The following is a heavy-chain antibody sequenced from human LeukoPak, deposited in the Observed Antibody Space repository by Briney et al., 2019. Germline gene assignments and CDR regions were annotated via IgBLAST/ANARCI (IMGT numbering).Heavy chain of an antibody. Sequence: GASVKVSCKASGYTFTRYDINWVRQATGQGLEGMGWMNPNSGNTGYAQKFQGRVTMTRNTSISTAYMELSSLRSEDTAVYYCARGVPYGDHAGDCWGQGTLVAVSS. D-gene: IGHD4-17*01. CDR2: MNPNSGNT. V-gene: IGHV1-8*01. CDR3: ARGVPYGDHAGDC. CDR1: GYTFTRYD. J-gene: IGHJ4*02.